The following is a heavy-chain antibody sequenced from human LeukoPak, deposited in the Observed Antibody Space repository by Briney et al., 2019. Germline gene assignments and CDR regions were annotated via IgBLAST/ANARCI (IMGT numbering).Heavy chain of an antibody. CDR2: IYTSGST. Sequence: PSETLSLTCTVSGCSISSYYWSWIRQPAGKGLEWIGRIYTSGSTNYNPSLKSRVTMSVDTSKNQFSLKLSSVTAADTAVYYCARDTSGLRYCDWLNDAFDIWGQRTMVTVSS. CDR1: GCSISSYY. V-gene: IGHV4-4*07. J-gene: IGHJ3*02. CDR3: ARDTSGLRYCDWLNDAFDI. D-gene: IGHD3-9*01.